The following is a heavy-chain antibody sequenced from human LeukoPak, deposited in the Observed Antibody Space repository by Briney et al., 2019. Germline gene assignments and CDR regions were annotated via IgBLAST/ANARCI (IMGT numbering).Heavy chain of an antibody. D-gene: IGHD3-10*01. CDR1: GYSFTSYW. Sequence: GESLKISCQGSGYSFTSYWIAWVRQMPGKGLEWMGTTYPGDSDTRYSPSFQGQVTISADKSISTAYLQWTSLKASDSATFYCARTDGSGSYYNDYYFVYWGQGTLVTVSS. CDR3: ARTDGSGSYYNDYYFVY. CDR2: TYPGDSDT. J-gene: IGHJ4*02. V-gene: IGHV5-51*01.